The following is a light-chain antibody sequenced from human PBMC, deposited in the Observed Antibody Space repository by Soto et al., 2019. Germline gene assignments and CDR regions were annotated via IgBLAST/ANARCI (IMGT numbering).Light chain of an antibody. CDR2: EVS. CDR1: SSDVGAYNY. Sequence: QSALTQPASVSGSPGQSITISCTGTSSDVGAYNYGSWYQQHPGKAPKLMIYEVSYRPSGVSDRFSGSKSGYTASLTISGLQAEDEADYYCSSYTTIGTRVFGTGTKLTVL. J-gene: IGLJ1*01. V-gene: IGLV2-14*01. CDR3: SSYTTIGTRV.